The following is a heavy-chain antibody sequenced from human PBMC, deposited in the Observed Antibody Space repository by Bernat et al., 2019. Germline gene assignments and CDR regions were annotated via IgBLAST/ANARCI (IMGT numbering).Heavy chain of an antibody. CDR1: GFTVSSNY. D-gene: IGHD4-17*01. V-gene: IGHV3-53*02. CDR3: ARDDTTETGYY. Sequence: EVQLVETGGGLIQPGGSLRLSCAASGFTVSSNYMSWVRQAPGKGLEWVSVIYSGGSTYYADSVKGRFTISRDNSKNTLYLQMNSLRAEDTAVYYCARDDTTETGYYWGQGTLVTVSS. J-gene: IGHJ4*02. CDR2: IYSGGST.